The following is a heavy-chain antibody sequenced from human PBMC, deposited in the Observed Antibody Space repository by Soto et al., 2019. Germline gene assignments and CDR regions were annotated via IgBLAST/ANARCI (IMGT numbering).Heavy chain of an antibody. J-gene: IGHJ4*02. V-gene: IGHV1-18*01. CDR3: AREAPPADY. CDR1: GYTFTSYA. Sequence: QVQLVQSGAEVKKPGASVKVSCKASGYTFTSYAISWVRQAPGQGLEWMGWISAYNGNTNYARKLQGRVTMTTDTTHNTAYMELGNPRTDGPAVYYFAREAPPADYWGQGTLVTVSS. CDR2: ISAYNGNT.